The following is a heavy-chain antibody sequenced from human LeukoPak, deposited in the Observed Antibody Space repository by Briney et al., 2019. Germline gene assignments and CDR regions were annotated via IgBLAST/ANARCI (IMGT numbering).Heavy chain of an antibody. D-gene: IGHD6-19*01. Sequence: ASVKVSCKASGYTFTSYDINWVRQATGQGLEWMGWMNPNSGNTGYAQKFQGRVTMARNTSISTAYMELYSLRSEDTAVYYCARGSSGWSYQDAFDIWAQGTMVTVSS. J-gene: IGHJ3*02. CDR3: ARGSSGWSYQDAFDI. CDR1: GYTFTSYD. CDR2: MNPNSGNT. V-gene: IGHV1-8*01.